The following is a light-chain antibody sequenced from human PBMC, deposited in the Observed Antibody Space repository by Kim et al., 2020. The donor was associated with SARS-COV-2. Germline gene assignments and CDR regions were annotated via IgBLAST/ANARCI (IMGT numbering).Light chain of an antibody. V-gene: IGLV6-57*03. CDR1: SGGIASNY. Sequence: TVSIACTPTSGGIASNYVQLYQLRPGSAPTNVIYEDIQRPSGVPCRFSESIDSSSNSASLTISGLKTEDEADYYFQSYDSGNRGVFGGGTQLTVL. CDR2: EDI. J-gene: IGLJ3*02. CDR3: QSYDSGNRGV.